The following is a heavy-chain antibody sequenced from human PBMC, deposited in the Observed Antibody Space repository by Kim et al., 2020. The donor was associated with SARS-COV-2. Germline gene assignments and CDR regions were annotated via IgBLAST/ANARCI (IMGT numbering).Heavy chain of an antibody. D-gene: IGHD4-17*01. V-gene: IGHV4-39*02. Sequence: SETLSLTCTVSGDSINNRFYYWGWIRQAPGKGLEWIGSVYYTGTSDHNPSLKSRVIMSAETSRNHFSLRLSSVTAADTAFHYCVRHRPVGHGGYFDSWG. J-gene: IGHJ4*03. CDR2: VYYTGTS. CDR1: GDSINNRFYY. CDR3: VRHRPVGHGGYFDS.